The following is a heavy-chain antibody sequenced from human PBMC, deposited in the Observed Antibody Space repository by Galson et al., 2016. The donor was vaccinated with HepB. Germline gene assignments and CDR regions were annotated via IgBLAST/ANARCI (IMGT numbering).Heavy chain of an antibody. J-gene: IGHJ2*01. V-gene: IGHV3-30-3*01. Sequence: SLRLSCAASGFTFSSYAVHWVRQAPGKGLEWVAVISYDGSNKFYGDSVKGRFTISRDNSKNMLYLQMNDVRTEDTAVYFCARGRVGSFNTYWYFDLWGHGTLVTVSS. CDR1: GFTFSSYA. D-gene: IGHD1-26*01. CDR3: ARGRVGSFNTYWYFDL. CDR2: ISYDGSNK.